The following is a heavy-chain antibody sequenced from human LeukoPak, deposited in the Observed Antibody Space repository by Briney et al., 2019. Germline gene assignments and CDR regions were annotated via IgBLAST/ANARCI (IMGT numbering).Heavy chain of an antibody. Sequence: NTGGSLRLSCVASGYTFSSYSINWVRQAPGKGLEWVSSISVRSNYIYYADSVRGRFSISRDDARDSLYLQMNSLRAEDTAVYYRVRLRRNSDTSGFYYYYDFWGQGTLVTVSS. CDR2: ISVRSNYI. D-gene: IGHD3-22*01. J-gene: IGHJ4*02. V-gene: IGHV3-21*01. CDR3: VRLRRNSDTSGFYYYYDF. CDR1: GYTFSSYS.